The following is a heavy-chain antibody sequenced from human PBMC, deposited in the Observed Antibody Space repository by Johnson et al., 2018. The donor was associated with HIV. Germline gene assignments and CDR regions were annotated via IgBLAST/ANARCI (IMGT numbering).Heavy chain of an antibody. D-gene: IGHD1-26*01. CDR1: GFTFSSYW. Sequence: QVQLVESGGGLVQPGGSLRLSCAASGFTFSSYWMSWIRQAPGKGLEWVSFIQHDGSDKSYADSVEGRFTISRDNSKNTLYLQMNSLRTEDTAVYYCAKDRGSPGIPAAFDIWGQGTMVTVSS. V-gene: IGHV3-30*02. CDR2: IQHDGSDK. J-gene: IGHJ3*02. CDR3: AKDRGSPGIPAAFDI.